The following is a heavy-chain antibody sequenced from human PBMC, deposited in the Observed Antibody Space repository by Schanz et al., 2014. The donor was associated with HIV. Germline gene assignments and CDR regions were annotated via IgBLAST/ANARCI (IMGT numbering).Heavy chain of an antibody. CDR2: ISWNSGSI. CDR1: GFTFDDYA. D-gene: IGHD5-12*01. Sequence: EVQLVESGGGLVQPGRSLRLSCAASGFTFDDYAMHWVRQVPGKGLEWVSGISWNSGSIGYADSVKGRFTISRDNAKTLLYLQMNSLRDEDTAVYYCARVPRWLQPHFDYWGQGTLVTVSS. CDR3: ARVPRWLQPHFDY. J-gene: IGHJ4*02. V-gene: IGHV3-9*01.